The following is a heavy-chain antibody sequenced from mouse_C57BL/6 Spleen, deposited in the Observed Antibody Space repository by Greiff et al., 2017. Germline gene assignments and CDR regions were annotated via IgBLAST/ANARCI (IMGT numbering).Heavy chain of an antibody. CDR1: GYTFTSYW. J-gene: IGHJ1*03. CDR2: IHPSDSDT. Sequence: QVQLQQPGAELVKPGASVKVSCKASGYTFTSYWMHWVKQRPGQGLEWIERIHPSDSDTNYNQKFKGKATLTVDKSSSTAYMQLSSLTSEDSAVYYCAIPTVVEPLYFDVCGTGTTVTVSS. CDR3: AIPTVVEPLYFDV. D-gene: IGHD1-1*01. V-gene: IGHV1-74*01.